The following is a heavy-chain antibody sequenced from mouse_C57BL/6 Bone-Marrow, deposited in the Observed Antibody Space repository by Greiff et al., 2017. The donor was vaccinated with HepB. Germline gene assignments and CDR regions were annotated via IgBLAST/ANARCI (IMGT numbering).Heavy chain of an antibody. V-gene: IGHV1-59*01. CDR2: IDPSDSYT. CDR3: AVGYGSSHFDYAMDY. J-gene: IGHJ4*01. CDR1: GYTFTSYW. D-gene: IGHD1-1*01. Sequence: QVQLQQPGAELVRPGTSVKLSCKASGYTFTSYWMHWVKQRPGQGLEWIGVIDPSDSYTNYNQKFKGKATLTVDTSSSTAYMQLSSLTSEDSAIYYCAVGYGSSHFDYAMDYWGQGTSVTVSS.